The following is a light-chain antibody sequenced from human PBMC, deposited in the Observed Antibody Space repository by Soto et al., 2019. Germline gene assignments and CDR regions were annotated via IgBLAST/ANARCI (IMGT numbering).Light chain of an antibody. J-gene: IGKJ5*01. CDR3: QQYGSSLIT. CDR2: GAS. CDR1: QSVNSN. Sequence: EVVMTQSPTTLSVSPGERATLSCRASQSVNSNLAWYQQKPGQAPRLLIYGASSRATGIPDRFSGSGSGTDFTLTINRLEPEDFAVYYCQQYGSSLITFGQRTRLEIK. V-gene: IGKV3-20*01.